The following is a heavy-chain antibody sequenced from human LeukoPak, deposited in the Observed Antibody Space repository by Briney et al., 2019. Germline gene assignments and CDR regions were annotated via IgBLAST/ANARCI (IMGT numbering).Heavy chain of an antibody. J-gene: IGHJ4*02. CDR1: GFTFSSYS. Sequence: GGSLRLSCAASGFTFSSYSMNWVRQAPGKGLEWVSSISSSSSYIYYADSVKGRFTISRDNAKNSLYLQMNSLRAEDTAVYYCATGDYYYSSTYLYYFDYWGQGTLVTVSS. CDR3: ATGDYYYSSTYLYYFDY. CDR2: ISSSSSYI. V-gene: IGHV3-21*01. D-gene: IGHD3-22*01.